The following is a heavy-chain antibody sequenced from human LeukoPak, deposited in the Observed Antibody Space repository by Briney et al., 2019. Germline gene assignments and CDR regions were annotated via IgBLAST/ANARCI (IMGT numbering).Heavy chain of an antibody. Sequence: GGSLRLSCAASGFTFSSYSMNWVRQAPGKGLEWVSSISSSSSYIYYADSVKGRFTISRDNAKNSLYLQMNSLRAEDTAVYYCARDQGAVMVYNYGMDVWGQGTTVTVSS. CDR1: GFTFSSYS. CDR2: ISSSSSYI. CDR3: ARDQGAVMVYNYGMDV. V-gene: IGHV3-21*01. J-gene: IGHJ6*02. D-gene: IGHD2-8*01.